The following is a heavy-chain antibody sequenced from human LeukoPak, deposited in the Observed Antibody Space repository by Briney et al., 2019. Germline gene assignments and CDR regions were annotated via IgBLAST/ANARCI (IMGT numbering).Heavy chain of an antibody. CDR3: AKDVCSGGSCYSDYYYFDL. J-gene: IGHJ2*01. CDR1: GFTFSRYS. Sequence: GGSLRLSCAASGFTFSRYSMNWVRQAPGKGLEWVSYISSSSSSIYYADSVKGRFTISRDNAKNSLYLQMNSLRAEGTAVYYCAKDVCSGGSCYSDYYYFDLWGRGTLVTVSS. CDR2: ISSSSSSI. D-gene: IGHD2-15*01. V-gene: IGHV3-48*04.